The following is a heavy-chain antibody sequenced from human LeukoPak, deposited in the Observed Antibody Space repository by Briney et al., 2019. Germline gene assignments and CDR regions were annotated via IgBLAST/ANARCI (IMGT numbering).Heavy chain of an antibody. V-gene: IGHV3-30*04. D-gene: IGHD5-12*01. CDR1: GFTFSSYA. Sequence: GGSLRLSCAASGFTFSSYAMHWVRQAPGKGLEWVAVISYDGSNKYYADSVKGRFTISRDNSKNTLYLQMNSLRAEDTAVYYCARDKSDIVATTTYYFDYWGQGTLVTVSS. J-gene: IGHJ4*02. CDR2: ISYDGSNK. CDR3: ARDKSDIVATTTYYFDY.